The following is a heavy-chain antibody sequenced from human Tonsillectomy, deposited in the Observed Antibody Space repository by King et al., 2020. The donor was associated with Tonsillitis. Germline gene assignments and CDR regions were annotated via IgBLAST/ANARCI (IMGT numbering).Heavy chain of an antibody. D-gene: IGHD3-9*01. CDR3: AKEYYDILTGYYARPFDY. J-gene: IGHJ4*02. CDR1: GFTFSSYA. Sequence: VQLVESGGGLVQPGGSLRHSCAASGFTFSSYAMSWVRQAPGKGLEWVSAISGSGGSIYYADSVKGRFTISRDNSKNTLYLQVNSLRAEDTAVYYCAKEYYDILTGYYARPFDYWGQGTLVTVSS. V-gene: IGHV3-23*04. CDR2: ISGSGGSI.